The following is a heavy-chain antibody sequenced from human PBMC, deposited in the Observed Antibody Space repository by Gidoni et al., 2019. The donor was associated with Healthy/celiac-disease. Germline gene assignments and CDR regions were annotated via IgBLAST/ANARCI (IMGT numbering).Heavy chain of an antibody. V-gene: IGHV1-18*01. CDR1: GYTFTSYG. CDR2: TNAYNGNT. CDR3: ARDFSEWELLISSDFDI. J-gene: IGHJ3*02. Sequence: QVQLVQSGAEVKKPGAAVKVSGKASGYTFTSYGISWVRQAPGQGLEWMGGTNAYNGNTNHAQQRQGRVTMTTATSTSTAYMELRSLSSDATAVYSCARDFSEWELLISSDFDIWGQGTLVTVSS. D-gene: IGHD1-26*01.